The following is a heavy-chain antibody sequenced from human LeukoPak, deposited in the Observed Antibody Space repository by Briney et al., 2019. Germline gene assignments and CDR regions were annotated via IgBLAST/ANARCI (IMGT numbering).Heavy chain of an antibody. V-gene: IGHV1-2*02. D-gene: IGHD3-22*01. Sequence: GASVKVSCKTSGYTFSGYYMHWMRQAPGQGLEWMGWINPNSGGTNYAQKFQGRVTMTRDTSISTAYMELSRLTSDETAVYYCARANVYYYDSSGYFRYYFDYWGQGTLVTVSS. CDR2: INPNSGGT. J-gene: IGHJ4*02. CDR3: ARANVYYYDSSGYFRYYFDY. CDR1: GYTFSGYY.